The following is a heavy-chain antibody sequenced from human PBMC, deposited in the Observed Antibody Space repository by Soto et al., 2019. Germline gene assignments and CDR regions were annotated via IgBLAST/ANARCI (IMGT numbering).Heavy chain of an antibody. CDR3: ARQSRLRFLEWLSWCDP. CDR1: GGSISSYY. V-gene: IGHV4-59*08. CDR2: IYYSGST. Sequence: SETLSLTCTVSGGSISSYYWSWIRQPPGKGLEWIGYIYYSGSTNYNPSLKSRVTISVDTSKNQFSLKLSSVTAADTSVYYCARQSRLRFLEWLSWCDPWGQGTLVTVS. J-gene: IGHJ5*02. D-gene: IGHD3-3*01.